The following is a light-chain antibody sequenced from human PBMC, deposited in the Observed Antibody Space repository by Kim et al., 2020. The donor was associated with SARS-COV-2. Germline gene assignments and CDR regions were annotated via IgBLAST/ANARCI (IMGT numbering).Light chain of an antibody. CDR1: QSISRW. CDR2: DAS. V-gene: IGKV1-5*01. J-gene: IGKJ2*01. CDR3: QEYNSHWYT. Sequence: DIQMTQSPSTLSASVGDRVTITCRASQSISRWLDWYQQKPGKAPKLLIYDASSLESGAPSRFSGSGSGTEFTLTISSLQPDDLATYYCQEYNSHWYTFGQGTKLEI.